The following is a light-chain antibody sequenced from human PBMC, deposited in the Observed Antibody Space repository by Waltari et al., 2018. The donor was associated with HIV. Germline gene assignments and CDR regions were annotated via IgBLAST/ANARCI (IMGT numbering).Light chain of an antibody. CDR1: NSNVGSKP. J-gene: IGLJ1*01. CDR3: VAWDDSLSGYV. V-gene: IGLV1-47*01. Sequence: QSVLTQPPSASGTLGQRVTIPCPGSNSNVGSKPVYWFQQVPGTAPKLLIYRDYRRRSGVPDRVSGAKSGASASLTISGLRSEDEADYYCVAWDDSLSGYVFGTGTKVSVL. CDR2: RDY.